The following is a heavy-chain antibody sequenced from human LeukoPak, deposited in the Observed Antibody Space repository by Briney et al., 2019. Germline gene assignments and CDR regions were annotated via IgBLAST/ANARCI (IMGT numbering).Heavy chain of an antibody. CDR3: ARGKYCSGGSCYWDYYYYYGMDV. Sequence: ASVKVSCKASGGTFSSYAISWVRQAPGQGLEWMGWISAYNGNTNYAQKLQGRVTMTTDTSTSTAYMELRSLRSDDTAVYYCARGKYCSGGSCYWDYYYYYGMDVWGQGTTVTVSS. CDR1: GGTFSSYA. V-gene: IGHV1-18*01. J-gene: IGHJ6*02. D-gene: IGHD2-15*01. CDR2: ISAYNGNT.